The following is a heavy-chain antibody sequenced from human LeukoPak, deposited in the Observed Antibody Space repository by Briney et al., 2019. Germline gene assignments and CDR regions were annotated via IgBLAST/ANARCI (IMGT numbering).Heavy chain of an antibody. Sequence: PSETLSLTCTVSGGSISSGGYYWSWIRQPPGKGLEWIGYIYHSGSTYYNPSLKSRVTISVDRSKNQFSLKLSSVTAADTAVYYCAREGLGIFGVLTAFGIWGQGTMVTVSS. CDR1: GGSISSGGYY. D-gene: IGHD3-3*01. CDR3: AREGLGIFGVLTAFGI. J-gene: IGHJ3*02. V-gene: IGHV4-30-2*01. CDR2: IYHSGST.